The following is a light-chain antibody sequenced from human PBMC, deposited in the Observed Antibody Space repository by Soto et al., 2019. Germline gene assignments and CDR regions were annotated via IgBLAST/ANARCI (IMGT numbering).Light chain of an antibody. CDR3: QQYKSYLRT. J-gene: IGKJ5*01. CDR2: AAS. Sequence: DIQMSQSPSTLCASVGDVFSITCRASQTISSWLAWYQQKPGKAPKLLIYAASTLESGVSSRFSGRGSGTEFTLTINSLQPEDFATYYCQQYKSYLRTFGQGTRLEIK. V-gene: IGKV1-5*01. CDR1: QTISSW.